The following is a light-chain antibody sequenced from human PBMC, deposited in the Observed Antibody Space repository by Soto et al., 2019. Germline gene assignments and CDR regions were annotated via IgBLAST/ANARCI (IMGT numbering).Light chain of an antibody. V-gene: IGLV2-14*01. Sequence: QSALTQPASVSGSPGQSITISCTGTSSDVGGYNYVSWYQQHPGKAPKLMIYDVTNRPSGVSNRFSGSKSGNTASLTSSGLQAADEADYYCSSYTSSSTWVFGGGTQLTVL. CDR1: SSDVGGYNY. J-gene: IGLJ3*02. CDR3: SSYTSSSTWV. CDR2: DVT.